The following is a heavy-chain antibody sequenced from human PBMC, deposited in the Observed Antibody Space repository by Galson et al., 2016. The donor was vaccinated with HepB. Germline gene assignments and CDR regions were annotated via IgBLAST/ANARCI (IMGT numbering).Heavy chain of an antibody. V-gene: IGHV4-39*01. Sequence: PGKGLEWIGSVYYTGSTYYNPSLKSRASISVDSSRNQFSLRLSFVTAADTSIYYCARHHMHSLFDYWGRGTLVTVSS. J-gene: IGHJ4*02. D-gene: IGHD2-2*01. CDR2: VYYTGST. CDR3: ARHHMHSLFDY.